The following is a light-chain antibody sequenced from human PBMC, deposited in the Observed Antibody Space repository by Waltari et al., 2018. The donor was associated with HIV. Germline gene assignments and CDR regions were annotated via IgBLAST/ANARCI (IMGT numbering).Light chain of an antibody. Sequence: QSALPQPASVSGSPGQSITIPCAGTSRADGGYNYLSWFQQHPGKAPKLIIYDVTNRPPGVFNRFSGSKSGNTASLTISGLQAEDEADYYCTSYTNIRTWVFGGGTKLTVL. CDR2: DVT. CDR1: SRADGGYNY. J-gene: IGLJ3*02. V-gene: IGLV2-14*03. CDR3: TSYTNIRTWV.